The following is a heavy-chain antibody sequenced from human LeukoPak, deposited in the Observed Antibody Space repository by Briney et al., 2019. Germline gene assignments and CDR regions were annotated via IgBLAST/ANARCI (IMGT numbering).Heavy chain of an antibody. D-gene: IGHD3-10*01. V-gene: IGHV4-59*08. CDR3: VRQRGRRVWFDP. Sequence: GSLRLSCAASGFTVSSNYMSWVRQAPGKGLEWIGYIYYSGSTNYNPSLQSRVTISVDTSNNQFSLRLRSVTAADTAVYYCVRQRGRRVWFDPWGQGTLVTVSS. CDR1: GFTVSSNY. J-gene: IGHJ5*02. CDR2: IYYSGST.